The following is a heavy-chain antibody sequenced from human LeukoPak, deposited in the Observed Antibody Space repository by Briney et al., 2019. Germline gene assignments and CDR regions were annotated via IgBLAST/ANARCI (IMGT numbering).Heavy chain of an antibody. Sequence: GGSLRLSCAASGFTFSSYWMSWVRQAPGKGLEWVSYISSSGSTIYYADSVKGRFTIPRDNAKNSLYLQMNSLRVEDTAVYYCVRDDLGTSNHDYGMDVWGQGTTVTVSS. CDR2: ISSSGSTI. J-gene: IGHJ6*02. V-gene: IGHV3-48*01. D-gene: IGHD3/OR15-3a*01. CDR1: GFTFSSYW. CDR3: VRDDLGTSNHDYGMDV.